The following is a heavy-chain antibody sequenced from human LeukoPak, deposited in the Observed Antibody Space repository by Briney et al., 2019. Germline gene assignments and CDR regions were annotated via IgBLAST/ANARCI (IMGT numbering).Heavy chain of an antibody. CDR1: GFTVSSNY. CDR3: ASGDFWSGYCTGFMPDP. D-gene: IGHD3-3*01. CDR2: IYSGGST. V-gene: IGHV3-66*02. J-gene: IGHJ5*02. Sequence: PGGSLRLSCAASGFTVSSNYMSWVRQAPGKGLEWVSVIYSGGSTYYADSVKGRFTISRDNSKNTLYLQMNSLRAEDTAVYYCASGDFWSGYCTGFMPDPWGQGTLVTVSS.